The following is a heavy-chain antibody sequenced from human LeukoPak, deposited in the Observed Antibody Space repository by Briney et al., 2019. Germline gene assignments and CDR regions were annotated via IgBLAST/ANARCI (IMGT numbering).Heavy chain of an antibody. CDR2: ISSSSYI. J-gene: IGHJ3*02. Sequence: GGSLRLSCAASGFTFCSYSMNWVRQAPGKGLEWVSSISSSSYIYYADSVKGRFTISRDNSKNTLYLQMNSLRAEDTAVYYCAKWADYYDSSGPTPFDIWGQGTMVTVSS. CDR1: GFTFCSYS. CDR3: AKWADYYDSSGPTPFDI. D-gene: IGHD3-22*01. V-gene: IGHV3-21*04.